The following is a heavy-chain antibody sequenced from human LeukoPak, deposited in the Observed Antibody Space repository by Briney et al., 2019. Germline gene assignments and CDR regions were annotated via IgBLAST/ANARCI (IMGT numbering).Heavy chain of an antibody. Sequence: SETLSLTCAVSDYSISSTNWWGWIRQSPGKGLEWIGYIYYSGSTYYNPSLKSRVTMSVDTSKNQFSLKLSSVTAVDTAVYYCARTAVDTATYFGYWGQGTLVTVSS. CDR1: DYSISSTNW. J-gene: IGHJ4*02. CDR2: IYYSGST. V-gene: IGHV4-28*01. CDR3: ARTAVDTATYFGY. D-gene: IGHD5-18*01.